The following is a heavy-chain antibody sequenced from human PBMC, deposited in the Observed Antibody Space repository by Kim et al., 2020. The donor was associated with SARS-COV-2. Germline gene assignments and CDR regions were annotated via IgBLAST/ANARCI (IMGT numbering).Heavy chain of an antibody. J-gene: IGHJ6*02. CDR2: ISSSGSTI. CDR3: ARRHQLPYYYYGMDV. V-gene: IGHV3-11*01. CDR1: GFTFSDYY. Sequence: GGSLRLSCAASGFTFSDYYMSWIRQAPGKGLEWVSYISSSGSTIYYADSVKGRFTISRDNAKNSLYLQMNSLRAEDTAVYYCARRHQLPYYYYGMDVWGQGTTVTVSS. D-gene: IGHD2-2*01.